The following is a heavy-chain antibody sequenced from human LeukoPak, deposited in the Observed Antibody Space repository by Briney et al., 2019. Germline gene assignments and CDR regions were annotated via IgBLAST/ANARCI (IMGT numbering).Heavy chain of an antibody. J-gene: IGHJ4*02. CDR3: ARVKRDYGDYKVDY. V-gene: IGHV1-69*02. CDR2: IIPILGIA. D-gene: IGHD4-17*01. Sequence: EASVKVSCTASGGTFSSYTISWVRQAPGQGLEWMGRIIPILGIANYAQKFQGRVTITADKSTSTAYMEPSSLRSEDTAVYYCARVKRDYGDYKVDYWGQGTLVTVSS. CDR1: GGTFSSYT.